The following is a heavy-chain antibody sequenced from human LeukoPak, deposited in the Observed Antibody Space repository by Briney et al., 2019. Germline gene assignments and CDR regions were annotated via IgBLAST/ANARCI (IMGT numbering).Heavy chain of an antibody. CDR3: ARTFGYGYSSYSMDV. CDR1: GGSISSYY. D-gene: IGHD5-18*01. V-gene: IGHV4-59*01. Sequence: PSETLSLTCTVSGGSISSYYWSWIRQPPGKGLEWIGYIYYSGSTNYNPSLKSRVTISVDTSKNQFSLKLSSVTAADTAVYYCARTFGYGYSSYSMDVWGQGTTVTVSS. J-gene: IGHJ6*02. CDR2: IYYSGST.